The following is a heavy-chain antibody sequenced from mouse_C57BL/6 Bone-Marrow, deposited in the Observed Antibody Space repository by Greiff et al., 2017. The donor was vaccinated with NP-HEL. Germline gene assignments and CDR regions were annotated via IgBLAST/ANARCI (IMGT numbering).Heavy chain of an antibody. CDR1: GYTFTDYE. CDR2: IDPEPGGT. Sequence: QVQLQQSGAELVRPGASVTLSCKASGYTFTDYEMHWVKQTPVHGLDWIGSIDPEPGGTASNPKFNVQSILPADKSSSQAYMELRSMTSQDSAVYYCTTIYYDYDDYWGQGTTLTGSS. J-gene: IGHJ2*01. CDR3: TTIYYDYDDY. D-gene: IGHD2-4*01. V-gene: IGHV1-15*01.